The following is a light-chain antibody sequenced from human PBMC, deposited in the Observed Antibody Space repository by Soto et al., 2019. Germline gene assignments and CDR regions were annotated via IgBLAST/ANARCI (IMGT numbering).Light chain of an antibody. CDR3: QQDNSYSS. CDR1: QSISRW. J-gene: IGKJ4*01. Sequence: DIHMTQSPSTLSASVGDRVTITFRASQSISRWLAWYQQKPWKAPKLLVYDASSLESGVPSRFGGSGSGTEFTLTISSLQPDYVANYYCQQDNSYSSFGGGTKVEIK. V-gene: IGKV1-5*01. CDR2: DAS.